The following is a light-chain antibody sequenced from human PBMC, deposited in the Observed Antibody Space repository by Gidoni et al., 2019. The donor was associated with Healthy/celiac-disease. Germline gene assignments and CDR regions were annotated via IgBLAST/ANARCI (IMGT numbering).Light chain of an antibody. J-gene: IGKJ5*01. Sequence: EIVLTQSPATLSLSPGERAILSCRASQSVSSYLAWYPQKPGQAPRLLIYDASNRATGIPARFSGIGSGTDFTLTISSLEPEDFAVYYCQQRSNWITFGQXTRLEIK. V-gene: IGKV3-11*01. CDR1: QSVSSY. CDR3: QQRSNWIT. CDR2: DAS.